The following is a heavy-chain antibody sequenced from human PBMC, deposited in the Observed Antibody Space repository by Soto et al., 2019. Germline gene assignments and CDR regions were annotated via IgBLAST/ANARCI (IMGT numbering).Heavy chain of an antibody. J-gene: IGHJ4*02. CDR3: ARGRYGDY. CDR2: ISAHNGNT. D-gene: IGHD1-1*01. CDR1: GYTFTNYG. V-gene: IGHV1-18*01. Sequence: QVHLAQSGAEVKKPGASVKVSCKASGYTFTNYGITWVRQAPGQGLEWMGWISAHNGNTDYAQKLQGRVIVTRDTSTSTAYMELRSLISDDTAVYYCARGRYGDYWGQGALVTVSS.